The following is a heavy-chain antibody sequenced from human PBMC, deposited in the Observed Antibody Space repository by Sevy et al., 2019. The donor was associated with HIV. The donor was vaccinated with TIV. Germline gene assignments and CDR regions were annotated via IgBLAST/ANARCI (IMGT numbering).Heavy chain of an antibody. CDR1: GFTFSSYG. Sequence: GGSLRLSCAASGFTFSSYGMHWVRQAPGKGLEWVAVISYDGSNKYYADSVKGRFTISRDNSKNTLYLQMNSLRAEDTAVYYCAKGTDTAMVTRYYYYYGMDVWGQGTMVTVSS. V-gene: IGHV3-30*18. CDR3: AKGTDTAMVTRYYYYYGMDV. J-gene: IGHJ6*02. CDR2: ISYDGSNK. D-gene: IGHD5-18*01.